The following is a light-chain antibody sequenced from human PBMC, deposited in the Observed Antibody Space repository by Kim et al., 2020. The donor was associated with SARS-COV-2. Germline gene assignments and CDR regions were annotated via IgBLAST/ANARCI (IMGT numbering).Light chain of an antibody. CDR3: QSADGSGTYV. V-gene: IGLV3-25*03. Sequence: SPGRTARMTCSGDTLPEKQTYWYQQKSGQAPLLVIYKDNERPSGIPGRFSGSSSGTTVTLTISGVQAEDDADYYCQSADGSGTYVFGTGTKVTVL. CDR1: TLPEKQ. CDR2: KDN. J-gene: IGLJ1*01.